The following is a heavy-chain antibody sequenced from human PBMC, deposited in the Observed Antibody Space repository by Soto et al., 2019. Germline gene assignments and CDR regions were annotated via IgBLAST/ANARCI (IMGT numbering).Heavy chain of an antibody. V-gene: IGHV4-39*01. J-gene: IGHJ5*02. D-gene: IGHD3-10*02. CDR3: GRVFEGSTRHTDFDT. CDR2: VCXSGVT. Sequence: ETLSFSCAVSGVSILTSHSFGDWKRQLPGKGLEFIGSVCXSGVTNHNQSLETRVTISVDTSKNQLSLRVNSVTDADKAVYYFGRVFEGSTRHTDFDTWSKGTLVTVSS. CDR1: GVSILTSHSF.